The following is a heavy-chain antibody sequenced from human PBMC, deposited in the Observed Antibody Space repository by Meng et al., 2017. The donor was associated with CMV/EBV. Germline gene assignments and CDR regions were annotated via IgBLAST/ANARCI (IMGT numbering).Heavy chain of an antibody. D-gene: IGHD2-15*01. Sequence: AVYGGSFSGYYWSWIRQPPGEGLEWIGEINHSGSTNYNPSLKSRVTISVDTSKNQFSLKLSSVTAADTAVYYCASSPRRAANNWFDPWGQGTLVTVSS. CDR1: GGSFSGYY. CDR2: INHSGST. V-gene: IGHV4-34*01. CDR3: ASSPRRAANNWFDP. J-gene: IGHJ5*02.